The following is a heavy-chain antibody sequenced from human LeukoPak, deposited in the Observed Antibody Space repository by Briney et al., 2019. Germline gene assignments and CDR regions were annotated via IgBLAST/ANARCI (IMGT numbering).Heavy chain of an antibody. J-gene: IGHJ4*02. CDR1: GFNFRHYG. CDR2: ISYDGNNT. Sequence: GRSLRLSCVASGFNFRHYGIHWVRRAPGKGPQWVAVISYDGNNTFYADSVKGRFTVFRDNSKNTVFLQMNNLRHEDTALYYCATRDFDFWGQGTLVTVSS. CDR3: ATRDFDF. V-gene: IGHV3-30*03.